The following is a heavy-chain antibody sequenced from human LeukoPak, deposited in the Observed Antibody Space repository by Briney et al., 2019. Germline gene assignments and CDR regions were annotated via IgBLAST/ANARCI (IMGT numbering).Heavy chain of an antibody. D-gene: IGHD1-26*01. Sequence: SETLSLTCTVSGGSISSYYWSWIRQPPGQGLEWIGYIYYSGSTNYNPPLKSRVTISVDTSKNQFSLKLSSVTAADTAVYYCASTPTSSGSYFWFDPWGQGTLVTVSS. V-gene: IGHV4-59*01. CDR3: ASTPTSSGSYFWFDP. J-gene: IGHJ5*02. CDR1: GGSISSYY. CDR2: IYYSGST.